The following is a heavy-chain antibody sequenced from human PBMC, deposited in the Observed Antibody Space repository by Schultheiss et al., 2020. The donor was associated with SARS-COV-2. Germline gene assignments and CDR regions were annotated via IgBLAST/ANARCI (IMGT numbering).Heavy chain of an antibody. Sequence: SETLSLTCAVYGGSFSGYYWSWIRQPPGKGLEWIGDIYHSGSTNYNPSLKSRVTISVDTSKNQFSLKLSSVTAADTAVYYCARTPYGMDDWGQGTTVTVSS. CDR2: IYHSGST. J-gene: IGHJ6*02. V-gene: IGHV4-34*01. CDR3: ARTPYGMDD. CDR1: GGSFSGYY.